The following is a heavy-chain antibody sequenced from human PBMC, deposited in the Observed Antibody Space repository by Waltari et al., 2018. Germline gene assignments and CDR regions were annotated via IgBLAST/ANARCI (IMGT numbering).Heavy chain of an antibody. V-gene: IGHV4-61*02. CDR3: ARGGDNGYNFLDH. Sequence: QVQLQESGPGLVKPSQTLSLTCSVSGASIISGSHYWTWIRQPVGQGLEWVGRVYTAGPTNYNPSLAGRVSISRDMSRNSFSLQRTSVTAADTAVYFCARGGDNGYNFLDHWGQGLMVSVSS. J-gene: IGHJ5*02. CDR2: VYTAGPT. CDR1: GASIISGSHY. D-gene: IGHD5-12*01.